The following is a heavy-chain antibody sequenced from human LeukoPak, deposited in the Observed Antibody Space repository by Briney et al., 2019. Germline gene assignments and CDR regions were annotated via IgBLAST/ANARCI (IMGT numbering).Heavy chain of an antibody. CDR1: GGSISSYY. J-gene: IGHJ6*02. D-gene: IGHD3-3*01. CDR3: ARQYYDFWSGYYDDGYYYGMDV. Sequence: PETLSLTCTVSGGSISSYYWSWIRQPPGKGLEWIGYIYYSGSTNYDPSLKSRVTISVDTSKNQFSLKLSSVTAADTAVYYCARQYYDFWSGYYDDGYYYGMDVWGQGTTVTVSS. CDR2: IYYSGST. V-gene: IGHV4-59*01.